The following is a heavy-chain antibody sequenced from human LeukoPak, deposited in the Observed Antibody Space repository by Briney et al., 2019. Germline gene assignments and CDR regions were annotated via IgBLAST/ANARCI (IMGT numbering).Heavy chain of an antibody. Sequence: PSETLSLTCTVSGGSISSYYWSWIRQPAGKGLEWIGRIYTSGSTNYNPSLKSRVTMSVDTSKNQFSLKLSSVTAADTAVYYCAVQRVAVEHYYFDYWGQGTLVTVSS. CDR1: GGSISSYY. CDR2: IYTSGST. J-gene: IGHJ4*02. CDR3: AVQRVAVEHYYFDY. D-gene: IGHD1/OR15-1a*01. V-gene: IGHV4-4*07.